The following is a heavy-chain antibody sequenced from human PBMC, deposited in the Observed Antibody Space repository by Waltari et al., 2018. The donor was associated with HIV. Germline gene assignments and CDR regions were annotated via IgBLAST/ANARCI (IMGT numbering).Heavy chain of an antibody. CDR2: IKQDGSEK. CDR1: GFTFRSYW. D-gene: IGHD2-8*01. CDR3: AVRSPARRLNWFDP. V-gene: IGHV3-7*01. Sequence: EVQLVESGGGLVQPGGSLRLSCAASGFTFRSYWMSWVRQAPGKGLEWVANIKQDGSEKYYVDSMKGRFTISRDNAKNSLYLQINSLRAEDTAVYYCAVRSPARRLNWFDPWGQGTLVIVSS. J-gene: IGHJ5*02.